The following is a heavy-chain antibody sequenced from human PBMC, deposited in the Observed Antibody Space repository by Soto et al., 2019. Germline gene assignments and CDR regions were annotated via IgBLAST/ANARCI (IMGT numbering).Heavy chain of an antibody. CDR3: AKGRGYFGSGSYYNNYGMDV. D-gene: IGHD3-10*01. V-gene: IGHV3-23*01. J-gene: IGHJ6*02. CDR1: GFTFSSYA. Sequence: PGGSLRLSCAASGFTFSSYAMTWVRQAPGKGLEWVSVISGSGGSTYYADSVKGRFTISRDNSKNTLFLQMNSLRAEDAAVYYCAKGRGYFGSGSYYNNYGMDVWGQGTTVTVSS. CDR2: ISGSGGST.